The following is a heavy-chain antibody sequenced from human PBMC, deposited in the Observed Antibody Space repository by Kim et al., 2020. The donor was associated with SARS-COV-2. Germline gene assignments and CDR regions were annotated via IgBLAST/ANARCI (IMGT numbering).Heavy chain of an antibody. D-gene: IGHD1-26*01. CDR3: ARDGSPEYYFDY. J-gene: IGHJ4*02. Sequence: NYSRKFQGRVTHTRDTSAGTAYMELSSLRSEDTAVYYCARDGSPEYYFDYWGQGTLVTVSS. V-gene: IGHV1-3*01.